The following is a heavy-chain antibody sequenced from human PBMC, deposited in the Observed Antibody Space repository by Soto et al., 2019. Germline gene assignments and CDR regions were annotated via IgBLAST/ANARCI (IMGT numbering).Heavy chain of an antibody. D-gene: IGHD3-3*01. CDR1: GFTFSSYW. Sequence: HPGGSLRLSCAASGFTFSSYWMHWVRQAPGKGLVWVSRINSDGSSTSYADSVKGRFTISRDNAKNTLYLQMNSLRAEDTAVYYCARDLRITIFGVVTNYYYGMDVWGQGTTVTVSS. V-gene: IGHV3-74*01. J-gene: IGHJ6*02. CDR2: INSDGSST. CDR3: ARDLRITIFGVVTNYYYGMDV.